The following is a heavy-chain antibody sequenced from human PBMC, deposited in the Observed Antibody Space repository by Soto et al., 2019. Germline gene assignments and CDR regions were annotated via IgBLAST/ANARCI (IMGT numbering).Heavy chain of an antibody. CDR2: IYYSGSA. CDR3: ARNYGGNVDY. CDR1: GGSISSYY. J-gene: IGHJ4*02. V-gene: IGHV4-59*08. Sequence: QVQLQESGPGLVRPSETLSLTCTVSGGSISSYYWSWIRQPPGKGLEWIGYIYYSGSANYNPSLKSRVTISVDTCKNQFSLKLSSATASDTAVYYCARNYGGNVDYWGQGTLVTVSS. D-gene: IGHD4-17*01.